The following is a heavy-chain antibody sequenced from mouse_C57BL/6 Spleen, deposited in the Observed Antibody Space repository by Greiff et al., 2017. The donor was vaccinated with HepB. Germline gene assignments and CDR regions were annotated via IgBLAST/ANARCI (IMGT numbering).Heavy chain of an antibody. D-gene: IGHD2-5*01. Sequence: QVQLKQPGAELVKPGASVKMSCKASGYTFTSYWITWVKQRPGQGLEWIGDIYPGSGSTNYNEKFKSKATLTVDTSSSTAYMQLSSLTSEDSAVYYCASAIVTTRGLYYYAMDYWGQGTSVTVSS. CDR2: IYPGSGST. CDR3: ASAIVTTRGLYYYAMDY. V-gene: IGHV1-55*01. CDR1: GYTFTSYW. J-gene: IGHJ4*01.